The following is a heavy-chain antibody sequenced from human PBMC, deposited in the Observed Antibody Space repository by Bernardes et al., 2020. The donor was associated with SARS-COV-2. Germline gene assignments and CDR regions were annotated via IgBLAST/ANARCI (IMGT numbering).Heavy chain of an antibody. J-gene: IGHJ4*02. V-gene: IGHV1-3*01. Sequence: ASMKVSCKASGYNFISYAMYWVRQAPGQGLEWMGWVNAGNGNTKYSQKFQGRLTLTRDSYADIVYMELTRLTPEDTAVYYCARPRLEPTYGDYVCLDFWGQGTLVTVSS. CDR3: ARPRLEPTYGDYVCLDF. D-gene: IGHD4-17*01. CDR1: GYNFISYA. CDR2: VNAGNGNT.